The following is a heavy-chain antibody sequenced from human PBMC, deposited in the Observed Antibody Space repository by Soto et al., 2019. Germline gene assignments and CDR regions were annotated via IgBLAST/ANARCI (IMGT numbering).Heavy chain of an antibody. CDR1: GFTFSSHA. D-gene: IGHD5-12*01. V-gene: IGHV3-33*01. CDR3: ARDPGYSNYDVDY. Sequence: QVQLVESGGGVVQPGRSLRLSCVASGFTFSSHAMHWVRQAPGKGLEWVAVIWYDGSKKYYADSVKGRFTVARDDSKNTQYLQINSLRVEDTAVYYCARDPGYSNYDVDYCGQGTLVTVSP. CDR2: IWYDGSKK. J-gene: IGHJ4*02.